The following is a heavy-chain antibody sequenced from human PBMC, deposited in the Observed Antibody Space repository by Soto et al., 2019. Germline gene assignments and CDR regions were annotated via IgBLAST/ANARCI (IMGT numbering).Heavy chain of an antibody. CDR3: ARSRYCSSTSCYSFDY. D-gene: IGHD2-2*01. Sequence: GASVKVSCKASGYTFTIYAMHWVRQAPGQRLEWMGWINAGNGNTKYSQKFQGRVTITRDTSASTAYMELSSLRSEDTAVYYCARSRYCSSTSCYSFDYWGQGTLVTVSS. J-gene: IGHJ4*02. CDR1: GYTFTIYA. V-gene: IGHV1-3*01. CDR2: INAGNGNT.